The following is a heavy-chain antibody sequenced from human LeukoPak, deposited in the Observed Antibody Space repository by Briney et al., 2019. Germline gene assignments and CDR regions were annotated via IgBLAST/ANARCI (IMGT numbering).Heavy chain of an antibody. Sequence: PGGSLRLSCAASGFTFSSYAMHWVRQAPGKGLEWVAVISKGGFNYYYGDSVKGRFTISRDNSKNTLYLQMNSLRPEDTALYYCARGVYTSSWSLDSWGQGTLVTVSS. D-gene: IGHD6-13*01. CDR2: ISKGGFNY. CDR1: GFTFSSYA. J-gene: IGHJ4*02. CDR3: ARGVYTSSWSLDS. V-gene: IGHV3-30*14.